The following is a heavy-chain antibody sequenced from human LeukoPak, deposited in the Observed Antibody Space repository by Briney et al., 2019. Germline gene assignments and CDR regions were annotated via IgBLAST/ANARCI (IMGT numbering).Heavy chain of an antibody. Sequence: GGSLRLSCAASGFTFSSYWMSWVRQAPGKGLEWVSTISNSDGSTYYADSVKGRFTISRDNAKNSLYLQMNSLRAEDTAVYYCAELGITMIGGVWGKGTTVTISS. CDR1: GFTFSSYW. CDR2: ISNSDGST. V-gene: IGHV3-21*01. CDR3: AELGITMIGGV. J-gene: IGHJ6*04. D-gene: IGHD3-10*02.